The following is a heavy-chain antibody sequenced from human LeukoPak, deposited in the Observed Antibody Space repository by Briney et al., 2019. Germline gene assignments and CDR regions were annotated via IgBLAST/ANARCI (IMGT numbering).Heavy chain of an antibody. J-gene: IGHJ6*03. V-gene: IGHV4-38-2*02. D-gene: IGHD6-13*01. CDR2: IYHSGST. Sequence: PSETLSLTCTVSGYSISSGYYWGWIRQPPGKGLEWIGSIYHSGSTYYNPSLKSRVTISVDTSKNQFSLKLSSVTAADTAVYYCARADYSSTWSHDYYYMDVWGKGTTVTVSS. CDR1: GYSISSGYY. CDR3: ARADYSSTWSHDYYYMDV.